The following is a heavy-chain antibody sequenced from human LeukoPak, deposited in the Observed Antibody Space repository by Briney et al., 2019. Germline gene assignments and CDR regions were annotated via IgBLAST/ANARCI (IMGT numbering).Heavy chain of an antibody. D-gene: IGHD6-13*01. J-gene: IGHJ2*01. Sequence: PSETLSLTCAVYGGSFSGYYWSWIRQPPGKGLEWIGEINHSGSTNYNPSLKSRVTISVDTSKNQFSLKLSSVTAADTAVYYCARSHGIAAAAYWYFDLWGRGTLVTVSS. V-gene: IGHV4-34*01. CDR1: GGSFSGYY. CDR2: INHSGST. CDR3: ARSHGIAAAAYWYFDL.